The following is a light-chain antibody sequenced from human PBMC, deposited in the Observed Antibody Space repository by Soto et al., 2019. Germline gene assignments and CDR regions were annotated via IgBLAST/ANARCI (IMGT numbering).Light chain of an antibody. CDR1: SSDVGGYDY. Sequence: SARTQPASMSGSPGQSITISCTGTSSDVGGYDYVSWYQLHPGKAPKLMVFEVSNRPSGVSYRFSGSKSGNTASLTISGLQAEDEADYFCSSYSISTAYLFGTGTKV. J-gene: IGLJ1*01. CDR3: SSYSISTAYL. CDR2: EVS. V-gene: IGLV2-14*01.